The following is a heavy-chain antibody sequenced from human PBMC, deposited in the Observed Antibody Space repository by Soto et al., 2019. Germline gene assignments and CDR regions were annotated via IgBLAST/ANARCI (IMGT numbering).Heavy chain of an antibody. V-gene: IGHV4-4*02. D-gene: IGHD2-21*01. J-gene: IGHJ4*02. CDR2: IVHTGSA. Sequence: QVQLQESGPGLVKPSETLSLTCAVSGGSITSNCWSWVRQPPGKGPEWIAEIVHTGSANYNPSLMGRLTIPMDKSRSHLSLNLTSVTAADTAVYYCAGRIAVSGTRGFDHWGQGTLVTVSS. CDR3: AGRIAVSGTRGFDH. CDR1: GGSITSNC.